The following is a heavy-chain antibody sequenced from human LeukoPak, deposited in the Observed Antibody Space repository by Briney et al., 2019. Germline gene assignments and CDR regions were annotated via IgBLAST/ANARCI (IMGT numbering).Heavy chain of an antibody. Sequence: GGSLRLSCAASGFTFSSYGMHWVRQAPGKGPEWVAFIRYDGSNKYYADSVKGRFTISRDNSKNTLYLQMNSLRGEDTAVYYCAKDTVGATHYYYYMDVWGKGTTVTVSS. J-gene: IGHJ6*03. CDR3: AKDTVGATHYYYYMDV. V-gene: IGHV3-30*02. CDR2: IRYDGSNK. D-gene: IGHD1-26*01. CDR1: GFTFSSYG.